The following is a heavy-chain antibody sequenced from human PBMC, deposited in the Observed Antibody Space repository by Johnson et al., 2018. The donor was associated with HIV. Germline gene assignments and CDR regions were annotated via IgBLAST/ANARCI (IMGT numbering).Heavy chain of an antibody. CDR1: GFTFSSYG. V-gene: IGHV3-30*02. CDR3: AKVDTAMVNAFDI. CDR2: IRYDGSNK. J-gene: IGHJ3*02. Sequence: QVQLVESGGGLVQPGGSLRLSCAASGFTFSSYGMHWVRQAPGKGLEWVAFIRYDGSNKYYADSVKGRFTISRDNSKNTLYLQRNSLRAEDTAVYYCAKVDTAMVNAFDIWGQGTMVTVSS. D-gene: IGHD5-18*01.